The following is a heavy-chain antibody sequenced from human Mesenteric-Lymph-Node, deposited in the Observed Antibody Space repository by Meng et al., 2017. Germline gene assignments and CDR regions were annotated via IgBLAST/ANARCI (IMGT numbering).Heavy chain of an antibody. J-gene: IGHJ4*02. Sequence: VQVVESGGGLAPPGGSLRLSCTASGFSFTDHWMHWVRQGPGKGPVWVSRIDPHGSDPRYADSVKGRFTISRDNAKNTVYLQMNSLRAEDTAVYYCAKDDSLYDSSGYSDFDYWGQGTLVTVSS. D-gene: IGHD3-22*01. CDR2: IDPHGSDP. V-gene: IGHV3-74*01. CDR3: AKDDSLYDSSGYSDFDY. CDR1: GFSFTDHW.